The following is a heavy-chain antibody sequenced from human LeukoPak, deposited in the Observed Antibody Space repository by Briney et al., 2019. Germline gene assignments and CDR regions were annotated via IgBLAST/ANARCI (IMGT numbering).Heavy chain of an antibody. J-gene: IGHJ4*02. Sequence: SETLSLTCTVSGYSISSGYYWGWIRQPPGKGLEWIGSIYHSGSTYYNPSLKSRVTISVDTSKNQFSLKLSSVTAADTAVYYCARQGSVHSSGWYYFDYWGQGTLVTVSS. D-gene: IGHD6-19*01. CDR2: IYHSGST. CDR3: ARQGSVHSSGWYYFDY. CDR1: GYSISSGYY. V-gene: IGHV4-38-2*02.